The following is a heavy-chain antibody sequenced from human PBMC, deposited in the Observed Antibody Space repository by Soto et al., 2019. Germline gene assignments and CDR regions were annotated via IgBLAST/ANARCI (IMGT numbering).Heavy chain of an antibody. V-gene: IGHV3-23*01. CDR2: ISGSGGAT. D-gene: IGHD1-1*01. Sequence: AGGSLRLSCAASGLTFSSYDMNWVRQAPGKGLEWISVISGSGGATYFADSVKGRFVISRDNSKNTLDLQMNSLRAEDTAIYYCAKTTVRGVHPLVFDYCGQGSLVTVSS. CDR1: GLTFSSYD. J-gene: IGHJ4*02. CDR3: AKTTVRGVHPLVFDY.